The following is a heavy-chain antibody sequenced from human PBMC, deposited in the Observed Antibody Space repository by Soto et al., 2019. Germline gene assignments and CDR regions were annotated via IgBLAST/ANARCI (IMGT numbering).Heavy chain of an antibody. CDR3: AGGGVRGVITRTRDYYGMDV. V-gene: IGHV5-51*01. CDR2: IYPGDPDT. J-gene: IGHJ6*02. D-gene: IGHD3-10*01. CDR1: GYSFTSYW. Sequence: GESLKISCKGSGYSFTSYWIGWVRQMPGKGLECMGIIYPGDPDTRYSPSFQGQVTISADKSISTAYLQWSSLKASDTAMYYFAGGGVRGVITRTRDYYGMDVWGQGTTVTVSS.